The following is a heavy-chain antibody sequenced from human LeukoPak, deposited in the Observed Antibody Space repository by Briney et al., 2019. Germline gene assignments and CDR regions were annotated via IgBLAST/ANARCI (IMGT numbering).Heavy chain of an antibody. Sequence: PSETLSLTCTVSGGSISSSSYYWGWIRQPPGKGLEWIGSIYYSGSTYYNPSLKSRVTISVDTSKNQFSLKLSSVTAADTAVYYCARERDSTTAFDYWGQGTLVTVSS. CDR2: IYYSGST. D-gene: IGHD2-2*01. CDR1: GGSISSSSYY. J-gene: IGHJ4*02. V-gene: IGHV4-39*07. CDR3: ARERDSTTAFDY.